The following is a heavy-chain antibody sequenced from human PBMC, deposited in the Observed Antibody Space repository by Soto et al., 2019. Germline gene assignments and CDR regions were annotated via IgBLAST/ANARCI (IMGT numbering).Heavy chain of an antibody. J-gene: IGHJ4*02. D-gene: IGHD5-18*01. CDR1: GGIFSSNA. Sequence: QVQLVQSGAEVKKPGSSVKVSCQASGGIFSSNAISWVRQAPGQGLEWMGGILPIFDTTQYAQNFQGRVTITADESTSTDYMELSSLKSEDTALYYCATGCRGYSSAPRCYFEYWGQGTLVTVSS. CDR2: ILPIFDTT. CDR3: ATGCRGYSSAPRCYFEY. V-gene: IGHV1-69*01.